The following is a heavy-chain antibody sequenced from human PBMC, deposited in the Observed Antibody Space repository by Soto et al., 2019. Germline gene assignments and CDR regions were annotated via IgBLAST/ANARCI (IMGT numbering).Heavy chain of an antibody. CDR2: INPSGGST. CDR1: GYTLPRHY. CDR3: ARDYRTIQLWLHALVGGSYFDY. Sequence: ASVKVSCQASGYTLPRHYMHLVRQGPGKRVERIGIINPSGGSTSYAQKFQGRVTMTRDTSTSTVYMELSSLRSEDTAVYYCARDYRTIQLWLHALVGGSYFDYWGQGTLVTVSS. D-gene: IGHD5-18*01. V-gene: IGHV1-46*01. J-gene: IGHJ4*02.